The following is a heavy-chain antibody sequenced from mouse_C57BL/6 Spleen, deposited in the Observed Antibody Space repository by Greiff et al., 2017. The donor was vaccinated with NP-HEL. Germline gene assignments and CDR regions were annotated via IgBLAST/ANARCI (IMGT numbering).Heavy chain of an antibody. Sequence: VQLQQSGAELVRPGTSVKVSCKASGYAFTNYLIEWVKQRPGQGLEWIGVINPGSGGTNYNEKFKGKATLTADKSSSTAYMQLSSLTSEDSAVYFCARVEGYAMDYWGQGTSVTVSS. CDR3: ARVEGYAMDY. V-gene: IGHV1-54*01. J-gene: IGHJ4*01. CDR2: INPGSGGT. CDR1: GYAFTNYL.